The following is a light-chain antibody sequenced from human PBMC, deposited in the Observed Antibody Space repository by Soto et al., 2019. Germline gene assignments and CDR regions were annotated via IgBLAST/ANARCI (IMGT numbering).Light chain of an antibody. CDR2: EVS. J-gene: IGLJ3*02. CDR1: SSDIGIYNY. V-gene: IGLV2-14*01. Sequence: QSALTQPASVSGSPGQSITISCTGTSSDIGIYNYVSWYQQHPGKAPKLVICEVSNRPSGVSSRFSGSKSGNTASLTISGLRAEDEADYYCTSFTTTNIWVFGGGTKLTDL. CDR3: TSFTTTNIWV.